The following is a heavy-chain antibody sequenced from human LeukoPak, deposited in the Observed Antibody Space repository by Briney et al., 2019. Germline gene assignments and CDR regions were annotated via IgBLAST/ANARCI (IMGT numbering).Heavy chain of an antibody. J-gene: IGHJ6*03. D-gene: IGHD3-10*01. CDR1: GGSISSYY. CDR2: IYYSGST. V-gene: IGHV4-59*12. Sequence: SETLSLTCTVSGGSISSYYWSWIRQPPGKGLEWIGYIYYSGSTNYNPSLKSRVTISVDTSKNQFSLKLSSVTAADTAVYYCASRRVRGVIYYMDVWGKGTTVTVSS. CDR3: ASRRVRGVIYYMDV.